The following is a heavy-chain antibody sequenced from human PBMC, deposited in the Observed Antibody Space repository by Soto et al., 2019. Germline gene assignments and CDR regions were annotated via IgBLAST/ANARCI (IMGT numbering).Heavy chain of an antibody. J-gene: IGHJ4*02. CDR3: ATRSPAFDF. CDR2: ISTNKGNT. V-gene: IGHV1-18*01. Sequence: QVQLVQSGPEVKKPGASVKVSCKTSGYTFTTYGISWVRQAPGQGLEWMGWISTNKGNTNYAQKVQSRVTITTATSTSAAYMELRSLRSDDTAVYYCATRSPAFDFWGQGTLVTVSS. CDR1: GYTFTTYG.